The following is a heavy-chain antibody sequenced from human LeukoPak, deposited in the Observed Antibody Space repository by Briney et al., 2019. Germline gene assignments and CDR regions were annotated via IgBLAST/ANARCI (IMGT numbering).Heavy chain of an antibody. D-gene: IGHD3-22*01. CDR2: IIPIFGTA. CDR3: TRRGYYYDSSGYAFDY. Sequence: SVKVSCKASGGTFSSYAISWVRQAPGQGLEWMGGIIPIFGTANYAQKFQGRVTITADESTSTAYMELSSLRSEDTAVYYCTRRGYYYDSSGYAFDYWGQGTLVTVSS. V-gene: IGHV1-69*13. J-gene: IGHJ4*02. CDR1: GGTFSSYA.